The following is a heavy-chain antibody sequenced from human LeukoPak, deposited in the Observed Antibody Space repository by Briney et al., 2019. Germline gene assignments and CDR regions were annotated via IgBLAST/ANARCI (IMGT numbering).Heavy chain of an antibody. CDR3: ARVMAYYDSSGYSAPSDY. Sequence: GGALRLSCAASGFTFENDGMSRGREALGKGGGWVSGINWNGGRIGYADTVKGRFTLSRDNATSSLYLQMNSLSAEDTALYYCARVMAYYDSSGYSAPSDYWGQGTLVTVSS. J-gene: IGHJ4*02. V-gene: IGHV3-20*04. CDR2: INWNGGRI. D-gene: IGHD3-22*01. CDR1: GFTFENDG.